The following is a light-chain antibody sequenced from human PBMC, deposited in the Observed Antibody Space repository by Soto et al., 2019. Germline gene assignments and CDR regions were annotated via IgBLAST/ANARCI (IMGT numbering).Light chain of an antibody. CDR1: QSVSSR. CDR2: DAS. CDR3: QHNNGYSWT. Sequence: DIQMTQSPSTLSASVGDRVTITCRASQSVSSRLAWYQQKPGKAPNLLIYDASSLESGVPSRFSGSGSDTEFTLTISSLQPDDFATYYCQHNNGYSWTFGQGTKVDI. J-gene: IGKJ1*01. V-gene: IGKV1-5*01.